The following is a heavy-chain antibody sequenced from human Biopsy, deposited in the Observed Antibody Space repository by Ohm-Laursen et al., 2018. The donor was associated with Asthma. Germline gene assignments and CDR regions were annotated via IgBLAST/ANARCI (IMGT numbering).Heavy chain of an antibody. V-gene: IGHV1-69*01. J-gene: IGHJ4*02. D-gene: IGHD2-15*01. CDR2: INSVFGTT. Sequence: SSVKVSCKSLGGTFNTYVIGWVRQAPGQGLEWMGGINSVFGTTNYPQKSQDRVTITADDSTSTVYMELSSLRSEDTAVYFCARKAGSCISRSCYSLDFWGQGTLGTVSS. CDR1: GGTFNTYV. CDR3: ARKAGSCISRSCYSLDF.